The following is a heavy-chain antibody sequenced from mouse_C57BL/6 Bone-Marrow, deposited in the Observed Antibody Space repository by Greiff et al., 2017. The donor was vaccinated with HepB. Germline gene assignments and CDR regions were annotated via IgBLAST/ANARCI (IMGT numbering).Heavy chain of an antibody. CDR2: ISDGGSYT. D-gene: IGHD1-1*01. CDR3: AREGGLLRPVGFDY. J-gene: IGHJ3*01. Sequence: EVKLVESGGGLVKPGGSLKLSCAASGFTFSSYAMSWVRQTPEKRLEWVATISDGGSYTYYPDNVKGRFTISRDNAKNNLYLQMSHLKSEDTAMYYCAREGGLLRPVGFDYWGQGTLVTVSA. V-gene: IGHV5-4*01. CDR1: GFTFSSYA.